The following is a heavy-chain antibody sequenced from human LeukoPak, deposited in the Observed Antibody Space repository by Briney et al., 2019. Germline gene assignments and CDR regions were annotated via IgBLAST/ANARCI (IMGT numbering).Heavy chain of an antibody. CDR3: ARDRRPAVAGIEMGFDP. Sequence: EASETLSLTCTVSGGSISSGGYHWSWIRQHPGKGLEWIGYIYYSGSTYYNPSLKSRVTISVDTSKNQFSLKLSSVTAADTAVYYCARDRRPAVAGIEMGFDPWGQGTLVTVSS. CDR1: GGSISSGGYH. D-gene: IGHD6-19*01. CDR2: IYYSGST. V-gene: IGHV4-31*03. J-gene: IGHJ5*02.